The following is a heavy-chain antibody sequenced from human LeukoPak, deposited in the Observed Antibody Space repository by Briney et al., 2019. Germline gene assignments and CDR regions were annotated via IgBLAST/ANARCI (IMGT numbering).Heavy chain of an antibody. J-gene: IGHJ6*03. CDR1: GYTFTSYD. D-gene: IGHD3-3*01. V-gene: IGHV1-8*01. CDR3: ATAPPPASGYYGTYYYYYMDV. CDR2: MNPNSGNT. Sequence: GASVKVSCKASGYTFTSYDINWVRQATGQGLEWMGWMNPNSGNTGYAQKFQGRVTMTRNTSISTAYMELSSLRSEDTAVYYCATAPPPASGYYGTYYYYYMDVWGKGTTVTVSS.